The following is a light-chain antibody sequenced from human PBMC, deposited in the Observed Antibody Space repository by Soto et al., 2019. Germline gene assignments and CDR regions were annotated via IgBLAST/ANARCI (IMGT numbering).Light chain of an antibody. V-gene: IGKV1-8*01. CDR1: QGISSY. CDR2: AAS. CDR3: QQYYSYPLFT. Sequence: AIRMTQSPSSLSASTGDRVTITCRASQGISSYLAWYQQKPGKAPKLLIYAASTLQSGVPSRFSGSGSGTECTLTISCLQSEDVATYYCQQYYSYPLFTFGPGTKVDIK. J-gene: IGKJ3*01.